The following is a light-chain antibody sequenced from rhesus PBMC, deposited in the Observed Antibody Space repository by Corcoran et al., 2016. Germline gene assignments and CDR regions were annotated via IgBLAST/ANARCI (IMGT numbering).Light chain of an antibody. CDR2: RAS. J-gene: IGKJ4*01. V-gene: IGKV1-69*01. Sequence: DIQMTQSPSSLSASVGDRVTITCRVSQGISNWLAWYQQKPGKAPNLLIYRASNLETGVPSRFRGSGSGTDFILTISSLQPADIATYYCQQHDNSPLTFGGVTKVEL. CDR1: QGISNW. CDR3: QQHDNSPLT.